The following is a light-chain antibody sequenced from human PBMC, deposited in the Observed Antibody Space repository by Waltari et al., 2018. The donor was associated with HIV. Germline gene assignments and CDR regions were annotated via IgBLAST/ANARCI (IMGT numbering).Light chain of an antibody. Sequence: EILMTQSPATLSVSPGERATLSCRASQSVSSNLAWYQQKPGQAPRLLIYGASTRATDIPARFSGSGSGEQFTLTISSLQSEDFAVYYCQQYNNWPRTFGQGTKVEIK. CDR3: QQYNNWPRT. J-gene: IGKJ1*01. V-gene: IGKV3-15*01. CDR1: QSVSSN. CDR2: GAS.